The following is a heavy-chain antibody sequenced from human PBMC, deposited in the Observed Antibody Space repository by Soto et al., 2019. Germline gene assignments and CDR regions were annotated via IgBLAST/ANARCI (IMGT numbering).Heavy chain of an antibody. CDR1: GFTFNSYG. CDR3: ARESGYDSSGYYRNFDY. J-gene: IGHJ4*02. Sequence: GGSPRLSCAASGFTFNSYGMNWVRQDPGKGREWVSGINWNGGSIGYADSVKGRFTISRDNAENSLYLQMNSLRAEDTALYYCARESGYDSSGYYRNFDYWGQGTLVTVSS. V-gene: IGHV3-20*04. CDR2: INWNGGSI. D-gene: IGHD3-22*01.